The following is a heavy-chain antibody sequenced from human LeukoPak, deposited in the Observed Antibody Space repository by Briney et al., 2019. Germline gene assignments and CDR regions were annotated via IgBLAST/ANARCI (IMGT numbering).Heavy chain of an antibody. CDR3: VRESDCGGNCYDS. CDR1: GYTFTTYY. J-gene: IGHJ4*02. D-gene: IGHD2-21*02. CDR2: TNPNSGGT. V-gene: IGHV1-2*02. Sequence: ASVKVSCKASGYTFTTYYIHWVRQAPGQGLEWMGWTNPNSGGTNYAQKFQGRVTMTRDTSITTAYMELSRLTSDDTAVYYCVRESDCGGNCYDSWGQGTLVTVSS.